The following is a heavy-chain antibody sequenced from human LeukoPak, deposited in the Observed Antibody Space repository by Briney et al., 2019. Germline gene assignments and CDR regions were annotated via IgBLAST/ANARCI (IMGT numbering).Heavy chain of an antibody. Sequence: GASVKVSCKASGYTFTGYYMHWVRQAPGQGLEWMGWINPNSGGTNYAQKFQGRVTMTRDTSISTAYMELSRLISDDTAVYYCARVSDLEILVIRYWGQGTLVTVSS. D-gene: IGHD3-22*01. CDR3: ARVSDLEILVIRY. J-gene: IGHJ4*02. CDR1: GYTFTGYY. V-gene: IGHV1-2*02. CDR2: INPNSGGT.